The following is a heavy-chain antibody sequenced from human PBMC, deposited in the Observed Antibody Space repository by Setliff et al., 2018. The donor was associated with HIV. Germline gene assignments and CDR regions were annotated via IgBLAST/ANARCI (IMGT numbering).Heavy chain of an antibody. Sequence: PGGSLRLSCAASGFIFSKSCMSWVRQAPGKGLEWVATIKQDESEMQYVDSVKGRFNISGDNSKKTVHLQVNSLRPEDTAVYYCASARIPTGGTSTALDYWGQGTLVTVSS. J-gene: IGHJ4*02. CDR1: GFIFSKSC. V-gene: IGHV3-7*01. D-gene: IGHD1-1*01. CDR2: IKQDESEM. CDR3: ASARIPTGGTSTALDY.